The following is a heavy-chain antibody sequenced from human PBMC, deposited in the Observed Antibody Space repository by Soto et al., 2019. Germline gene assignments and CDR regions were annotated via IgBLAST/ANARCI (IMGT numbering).Heavy chain of an antibody. V-gene: IGHV3-9*01. D-gene: IGHD2-15*01. J-gene: IGHJ2*01. Sequence: EVQLVESGGGLVQPGRSLRLSCAASGFTFDDYAMHWVRQAPGKGLERVSGISWNSGSIGYADSVKGRFTISRDNAKNSLYLQMNSLRAEDTALYYCAKDGYCSGGSCYSLWYFDLWGRGTLVTVSS. CDR2: ISWNSGSI. CDR1: GFTFDDYA. CDR3: AKDGYCSGGSCYSLWYFDL.